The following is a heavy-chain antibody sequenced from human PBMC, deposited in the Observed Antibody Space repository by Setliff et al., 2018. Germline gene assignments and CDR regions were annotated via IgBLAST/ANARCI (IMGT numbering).Heavy chain of an antibody. J-gene: IGHJ6*03. D-gene: IGHD3-3*01. CDR1: GGSISSSSYY. CDR2: IYYSGST. Sequence: SETLSLTCTVSGGSISSSSYYWGWIRQPPGKGLEWIGSIYYSGSTYYNPSLKSRVTISVDTSKNQFSLKLSSVTAADTAVYYCARQVSHYDFWSGYYGYYYYYMDVWGKGTTVTVS. V-gene: IGHV4-39*01. CDR3: ARQVSHYDFWSGYYGYYYYYMDV.